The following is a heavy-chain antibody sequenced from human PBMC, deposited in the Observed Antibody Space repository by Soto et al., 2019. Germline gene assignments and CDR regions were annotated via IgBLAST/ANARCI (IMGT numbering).Heavy chain of an antibody. CDR1: GFSLSTSGVG. D-gene: IGHD1-26*01. CDR3: ARPSSGNYYYVDY. CDR2: IWWDDDK. Sequence: QITLKESGPTLVKPTQTLTLTCTFSGFSLSTSGVGVGWIRQPPGKALECLALIWWDDDKRYSPSLKSRITITTHTSKNQVVLTLTNIEPVDTATYYCARPSSGNYYYVDYWGQGTLFTVSA. J-gene: IGHJ4*02. V-gene: IGHV2-5*02.